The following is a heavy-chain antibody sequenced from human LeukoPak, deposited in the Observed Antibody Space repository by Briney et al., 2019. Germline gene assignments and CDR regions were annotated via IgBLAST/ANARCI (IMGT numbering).Heavy chain of an antibody. V-gene: IGHV3-23*01. CDR1: GLTVSSNC. D-gene: IGHD2-2*01. CDR3: AKGIVVVPAAQRFDY. CDR2: ISGSGGST. J-gene: IGHJ4*02. Sequence: GGSLRLSCAASGLTVSSNCMSWVRQAPGKGLEWVSAISGSGGSTYYADSVKGRFTISRDNSKNTLYLQMNSLRAEDTAVYYCAKGIVVVPAAQRFDYWGQGTLVTVSS.